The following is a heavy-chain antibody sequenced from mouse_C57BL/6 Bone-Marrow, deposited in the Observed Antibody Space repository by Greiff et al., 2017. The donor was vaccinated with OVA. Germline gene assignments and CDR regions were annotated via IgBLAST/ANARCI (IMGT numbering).Heavy chain of an antibody. CDR2: ISNGGGST. V-gene: IGHV5-12*01. CDR1: GFTFSDYY. CDR3: AVGGFAY. J-gene: IGHJ3*01. Sequence: DVKLQESGGGLVQPGGSLKLSCAASGFTFSDYYMYWVRQTPEKRLEWVAYISNGGGSTYYPDTVKGRFTISRDNAKNTLYLQMVRLRSEDTAMYYCAVGGFAYWGQWTLVTVSA.